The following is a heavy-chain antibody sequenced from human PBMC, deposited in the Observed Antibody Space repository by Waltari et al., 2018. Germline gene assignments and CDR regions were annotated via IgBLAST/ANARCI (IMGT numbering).Heavy chain of an antibody. CDR1: GFTFSNAW. CDR3: TTNYVWGSYRYDY. J-gene: IGHJ4*02. Sequence: EVQLVESGGGLVKPGVSLRLSCAASGFTFSNAWMSWVRQAPGKGLEWVGRIKSKTDGGTTDYAAPVKGRFTISRDDSKNTLYLQMNSLKTEDTAVYYCTTNYVWGSYRYDYWGQGTLVTVSS. CDR2: IKSKTDGGTT. D-gene: IGHD3-16*02. V-gene: IGHV3-15*01.